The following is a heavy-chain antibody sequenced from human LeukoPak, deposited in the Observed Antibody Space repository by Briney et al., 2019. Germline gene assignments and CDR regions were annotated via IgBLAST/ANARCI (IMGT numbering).Heavy chain of an antibody. V-gene: IGHV3-48*03. CDR3: AREGHYYDSSGYYTAPFDY. CDR1: GFTFSSYE. D-gene: IGHD3-22*01. CDR2: ISSSGSTI. J-gene: IGHJ4*02. Sequence: GGSLRLSCAASGFTFSSYEMNWVRQAPGKGLEWVSYISSSGSTIYYADSVKGRFTISRDNAKNSLYLQMNSLRAEDTAVYYCAREGHYYDSSGYYTAPFDYWGQGTLVTVSS.